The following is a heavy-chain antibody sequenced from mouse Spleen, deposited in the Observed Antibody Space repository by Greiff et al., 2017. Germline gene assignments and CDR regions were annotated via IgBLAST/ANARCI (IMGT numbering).Heavy chain of an antibody. Sequence: QVHVKQPGAELVRPGSSVKLSCKASGYTFTSYWMHWVKQRPIQGLEWIGNIDPSDSETHYNQKFKDKATLTVDKSSSTAYMQLSSLTSEDSAVYYCARLGLDYWGQGTTLTVSS. CDR2: IDPSDSET. V-gene: IGHV1-52*01. CDR1: GYTFTSYW. J-gene: IGHJ2*01. CDR3: ARLGLDY. D-gene: IGHD4-1*01.